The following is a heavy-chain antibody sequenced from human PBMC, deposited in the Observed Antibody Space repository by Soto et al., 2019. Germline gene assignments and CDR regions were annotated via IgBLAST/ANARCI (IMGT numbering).Heavy chain of an antibody. D-gene: IGHD2-15*01. Sequence: PSETLSLTCTVSGASISSHYWSWFRQPPGKGLEWIGYIYYSGSTNYNPSLKSRVTISVDTSKNQFSLKLSSVTAADTAVYYCARRDGGTLDYWGQGTLVTVSS. J-gene: IGHJ4*02. CDR3: ARRDGGTLDY. CDR2: IYYSGST. V-gene: IGHV4-59*08. CDR1: GASISSHY.